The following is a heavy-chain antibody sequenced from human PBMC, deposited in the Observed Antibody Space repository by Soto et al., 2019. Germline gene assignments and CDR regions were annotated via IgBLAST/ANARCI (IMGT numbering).Heavy chain of an antibody. D-gene: IGHD3-3*01. CDR3: VRWPSFTIFGVFITGNYYVMDV. CDR2: MNPNSGNT. CDR1: GYTFTSYD. J-gene: IGHJ6*02. Sequence: ASVKVSCKASGYTFTSYDINWVRQATGQGLEWMGWMNPNSGNTGYAQKFQGRVTMTRNTSISTAYMELSSLRSEDTAVYYCVRWPSFTIFGVFITGNYYVMDVGGQGATVPVSS. V-gene: IGHV1-8*01.